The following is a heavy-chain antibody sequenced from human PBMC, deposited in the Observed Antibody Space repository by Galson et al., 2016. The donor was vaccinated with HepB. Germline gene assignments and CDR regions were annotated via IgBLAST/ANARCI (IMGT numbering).Heavy chain of an antibody. CDR3: AMNGYGAAMPFYYYGMDV. CDR2: INPNSGGT. Sequence: SVKVSCKASGYTFTGYYMHWVRQAPGQGLEWMGWINPNSGGTNYAQKFQGRVTMTRDTSISTAYMELSRLRSDDTAVYYCAMNGYGAAMPFYYYGMDVWGQGTTVTVSS. J-gene: IGHJ6*02. D-gene: IGHD2-2*01. CDR1: GYTFTGYY. V-gene: IGHV1-2*02.